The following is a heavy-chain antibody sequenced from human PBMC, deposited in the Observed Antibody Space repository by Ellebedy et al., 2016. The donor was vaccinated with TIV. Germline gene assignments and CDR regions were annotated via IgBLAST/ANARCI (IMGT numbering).Heavy chain of an antibody. J-gene: IGHJ1*01. CDR2: ISYNGSIQ. Sequence: SLKISCAASGFNLSNNALHWVRHAPGKGLEWLAVISYNGSIQFYADSVKVRFTISRDNSKSILYLQMNNLRTDDTALYYCAKLGVVIRGDYWGQGTLVTVSS. CDR1: GFNLSNNA. CDR3: AKLGVVIRGDY. D-gene: IGHD2-21*01. V-gene: IGHV3-30-3*02.